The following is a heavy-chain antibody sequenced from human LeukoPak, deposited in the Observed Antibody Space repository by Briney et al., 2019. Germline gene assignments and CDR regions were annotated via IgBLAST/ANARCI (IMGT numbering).Heavy chain of an antibody. CDR3: AINAYYDSNGYYYDY. J-gene: IGHJ4*02. D-gene: IGHD3-22*01. CDR2: ITAIDGRT. Sequence: GGSLRLPCVASGFTFSSTTMGWVRQAPGRGLEWVSSITAIDGRTYYADSVKGRFTVSRDNSKNTLYLQMNSLRVDDTAIYYCAINAYYDSNGYYYDYWGQGTQVTVSS. V-gene: IGHV3-23*01. CDR1: GFTFSSTT.